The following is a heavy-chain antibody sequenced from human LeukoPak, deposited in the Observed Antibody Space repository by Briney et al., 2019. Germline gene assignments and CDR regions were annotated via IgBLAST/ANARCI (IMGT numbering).Heavy chain of an antibody. CDR1: GFTFSSYA. D-gene: IGHD3-9*01. Sequence: QPGRSLRLSCAASGFTFSSYAMHWVRQAPGKGLEWVAVISYDGGNKYYADSVKGRFTISRDNSKNTLYLQMNSLRAEDTAVYYCAREARYFDWLTSIPSHFDYWGQGTLVTVSS. J-gene: IGHJ4*02. CDR3: AREARYFDWLTSIPSHFDY. V-gene: IGHV3-30*04. CDR2: ISYDGGNK.